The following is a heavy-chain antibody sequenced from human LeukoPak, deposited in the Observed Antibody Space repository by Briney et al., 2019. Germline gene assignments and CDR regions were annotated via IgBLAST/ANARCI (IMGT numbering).Heavy chain of an antibody. CDR1: GGPISSNDYY. J-gene: IGHJ4*02. CDR3: ARQSSHYYGSGTFRHFDY. V-gene: IGHV4-39*01. CDR2: IFYSGST. Sequence: PSETLSLTCTVSGGPISSNDYYWGWIRQSPGKGLEWIANIFYSGSTHYNPSLKSRVSMSVDTSKNQFSLKLSSVTAADTAIYYCARQSSHYYGSGTFRHFDYWGQGTLVSVSS. D-gene: IGHD3-10*01.